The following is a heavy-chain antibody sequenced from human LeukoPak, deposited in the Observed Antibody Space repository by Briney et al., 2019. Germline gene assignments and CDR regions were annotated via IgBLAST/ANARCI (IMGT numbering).Heavy chain of an antibody. CDR3: ARVGRCSGGSCYYNWFDP. CDR2: INHSGST. J-gene: IGHJ5*02. CDR1: GGSISSSSYY. V-gene: IGHV4-39*07. Sequence: PSETLSLTCAVSGGSISSSSYYWSWIRQPPGKGLEWIGEINHSGSTNYNPSLKSRVTISVDTSKNQFSLKLSSVTAADTAVYYCARVGRCSGGSCYYNWFDPWGQGTLVTVSS. D-gene: IGHD2-15*01.